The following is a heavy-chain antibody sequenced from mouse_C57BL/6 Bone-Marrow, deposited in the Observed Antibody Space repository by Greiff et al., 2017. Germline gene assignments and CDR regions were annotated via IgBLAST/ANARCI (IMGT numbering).Heavy chain of an antibody. CDR1: GFSLTSYG. V-gene: IGHV2-5*01. Sequence: VQLQQSGPGLVQPSQCLSITCTVSGFSLTSYGVHWVRQSPGKGLEWLGVIWSGGSTDYNEAFMSRLSMTKDNSKIQVFFKMISLQADDTAIYYGAISVDYYYSSSYWYFDVWGTGTTVTVSS. D-gene: IGHD1-1*01. CDR3: AISVDYYYSSSYWYFDV. CDR2: IWSGGST. J-gene: IGHJ1*03.